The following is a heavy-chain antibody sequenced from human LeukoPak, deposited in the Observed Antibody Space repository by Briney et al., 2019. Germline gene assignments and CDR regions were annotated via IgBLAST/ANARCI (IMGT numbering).Heavy chain of an antibody. CDR3: ASLSYSNYVGYYYGMDV. CDR2: IYNSGST. D-gene: IGHD4-4*01. V-gene: IGHV4-59*08. J-gene: IGHJ6*02. CDR1: GGSISSYS. Sequence: SETLSPTCTVAGGSISSYSWSWVRQPHGEGLGWIGYIYNSGSTNYNPSLKSRVTISVDTSKNQFSLKLSSVTAADTAVYYCASLSYSNYVGYYYGMDVWGQGTTVTVSS.